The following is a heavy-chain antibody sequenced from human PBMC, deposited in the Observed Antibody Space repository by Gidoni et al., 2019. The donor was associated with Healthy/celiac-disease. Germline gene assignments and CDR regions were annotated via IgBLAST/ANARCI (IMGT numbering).Heavy chain of an antibody. CDR3: ATGYSSSWYCMDV. CDR1: GYTLTELS. V-gene: IGHV1-24*01. CDR2: FDPEDGET. D-gene: IGHD6-13*01. J-gene: IGHJ6*02. Sequence: QVQLVPSWAEVKKPAASVNVSCKVSGYTLTELSMHWVRQAPGKQLEWMGGFDPEDGETNYAQKFEGRVTMTEETTTDTDYMGLSSLGSEDTAVYYCATGYSSSWYCMDVWGQGTTVTVSS.